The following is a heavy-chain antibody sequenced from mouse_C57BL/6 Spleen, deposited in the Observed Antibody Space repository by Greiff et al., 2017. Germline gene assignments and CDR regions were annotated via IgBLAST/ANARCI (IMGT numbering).Heavy chain of an antibody. V-gene: IGHV1-61*01. CDR1: GYTFTSYW. Sequence: VQLQQPGAELVRPGSSVKLSCKASGYTFTSYWMDWVKQRPGQGLEWIGNIYPSDSETHYNQKFKDKATLTVDKSSSTAYMQLSSLTSEDSAVYYCARNRYYGSSSWYFDVWGTGTTVTVSS. J-gene: IGHJ1*03. CDR3: ARNRYYGSSSWYFDV. CDR2: IYPSDSET. D-gene: IGHD1-1*01.